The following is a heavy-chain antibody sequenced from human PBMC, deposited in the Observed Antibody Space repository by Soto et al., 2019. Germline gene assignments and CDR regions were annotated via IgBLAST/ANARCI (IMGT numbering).Heavy chain of an antibody. CDR2: IDNSGDGS. V-gene: IGHV3-23*05. J-gene: IGHJ5*02. Sequence: PGGSLRLSCAASGFIFRNHVLNWVRQAPGKGLEWVSAIDNSGDGSFYADSVKGRFIISRDNSKDTVFLHMNNLRLEDTAFYYCAKIPSRGMIFGAGSWGQGTLVTVPS. CDR1: GFIFRNHV. D-gene: IGHD3-3*01. CDR3: AKIPSRGMIFGAGS.